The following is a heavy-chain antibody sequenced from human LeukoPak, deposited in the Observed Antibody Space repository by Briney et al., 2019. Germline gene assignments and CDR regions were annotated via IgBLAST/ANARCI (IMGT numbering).Heavy chain of an antibody. V-gene: IGHV1-24*01. J-gene: IGHJ4*02. CDR1: GYTLTELS. CDR2: LDPEDGET. Sequence: ASVKVSCKVSGYTLTELSMHWVRQAPGKGLELMGSLDPEDGETIYAQKFQGRVTMTEDASTDTAYMEPSSLRSEDTAVYYCAATYYYARAPDYWGQGTLVTVSS. D-gene: IGHD3-10*01. CDR3: AATYYYARAPDY.